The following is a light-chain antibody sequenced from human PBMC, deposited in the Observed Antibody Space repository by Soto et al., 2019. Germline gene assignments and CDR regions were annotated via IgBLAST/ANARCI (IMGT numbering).Light chain of an antibody. Sequence: EIVMTQSPATLSVSPGERATLSCRASQSIRSERLAWYQQKPGQAPRLVIFDASNRASGMQERFSGSGSGTDFTLTIARLEPEDFAVYYCQEYDSAPITFGLGTRLEIK. CDR2: DAS. CDR1: QSIRSER. J-gene: IGKJ5*01. CDR3: QEYDSAPIT. V-gene: IGKV3-20*01.